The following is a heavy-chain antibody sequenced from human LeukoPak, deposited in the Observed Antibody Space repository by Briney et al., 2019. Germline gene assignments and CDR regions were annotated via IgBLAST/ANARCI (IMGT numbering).Heavy chain of an antibody. D-gene: IGHD6-19*01. CDR1: GFTFSSYD. CDR2: IGTAGDT. J-gene: IGHJ6*02. Sequence: GGSLRLSCAASGFTFSSYDMHWVRQATGKGLEWVSAIGTAGDTYYPGSVKGRFTISRESAKNPLYLQMNSLRAEDTAVYYCARDSSGSKDYYYGMDVWGQGATVTVSS. CDR3: ARDSSGSKDYYYGMDV. V-gene: IGHV3-13*01.